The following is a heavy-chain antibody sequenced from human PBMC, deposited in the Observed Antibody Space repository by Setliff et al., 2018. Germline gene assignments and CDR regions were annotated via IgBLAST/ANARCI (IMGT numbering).Heavy chain of an antibody. D-gene: IGHD3-10*01. V-gene: IGHV3-30-3*01. CDR1: GFTFSSYA. Sequence: GGSLRLSCAASGFTFSSYAMHWVRQAPGKGLEWVAVISYDGSNKYYADSVKGRFTISRDNSKNTLYLQMNSLRAEDTAVYYCASGWYGSGSYYNESGYWGQGTLVTVS. CDR3: ASGWYGSGSYYNESGY. J-gene: IGHJ4*02. CDR2: ISYDGSNK.